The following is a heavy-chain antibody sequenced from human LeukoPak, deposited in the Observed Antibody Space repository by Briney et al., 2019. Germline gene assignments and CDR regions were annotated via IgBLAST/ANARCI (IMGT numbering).Heavy chain of an antibody. Sequence: GGSLRLSCAASGFTFSSYWMTWVRQAPGKGLEWVANINQDGGEKYYVDSVKGRFTISRDNAKNSLYVQVNSLGTEDTAAYDCAKGSYYDSSGSFYFDYWGQGTLVTVSS. D-gene: IGHD3-22*01. J-gene: IGHJ4*02. CDR3: AKGSYYDSSGSFYFDY. CDR2: INQDGGEK. V-gene: IGHV3-7*03. CDR1: GFTFSSYW.